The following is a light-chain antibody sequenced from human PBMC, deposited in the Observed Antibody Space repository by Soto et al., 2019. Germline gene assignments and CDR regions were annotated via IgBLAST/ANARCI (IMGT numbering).Light chain of an antibody. CDR3: QQYNSWPT. V-gene: IGKV3-15*01. Sequence: EIIMTQSPATLSVSPGEGATLSCRTSHSISTNLAWYQHKRSQSPRLLVYGASTRATGVPARFSGSGSGAEFTLSISNLQSEDFAVYYCQQYNSWPTFGGGTKVEIK. CDR2: GAS. CDR1: HSISTN. J-gene: IGKJ4*01.